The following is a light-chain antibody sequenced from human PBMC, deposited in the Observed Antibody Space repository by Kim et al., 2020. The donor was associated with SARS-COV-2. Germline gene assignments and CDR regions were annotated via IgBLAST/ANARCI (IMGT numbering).Light chain of an antibody. V-gene: IGLV2-14*03. CDR1: TSDIGGYDF. Sequence: QSVVTQPASVSGSPGQSIIISCTGTTSDIGGYDFVSWYQQQPGKAPKLMIYDVTNRPSGVSHRFSGSKSGNTASLIISGLQAEDEADYFCTSFASGATPYVFGAGTQLTVL. CDR3: TSFASGATPYV. CDR2: DVT. J-gene: IGLJ1*01.